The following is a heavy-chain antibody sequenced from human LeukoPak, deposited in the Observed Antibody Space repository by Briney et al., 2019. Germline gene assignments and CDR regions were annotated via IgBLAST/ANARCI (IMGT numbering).Heavy chain of an antibody. Sequence: SQTLSLTCAVSGGSFSSDTYSWNWIRQPPGRGLEWIGYIWHTGSTYYTPSLKSRVTISVDRSKNQFSLKLSSVTAADTAVYYCARDIGPWGQGTLVTVSS. J-gene: IGHJ5*02. CDR2: IWHTGST. D-gene: IGHD1-26*01. CDR3: ARDIGP. CDR1: GGSFSSDTYS. V-gene: IGHV4-30-2*01.